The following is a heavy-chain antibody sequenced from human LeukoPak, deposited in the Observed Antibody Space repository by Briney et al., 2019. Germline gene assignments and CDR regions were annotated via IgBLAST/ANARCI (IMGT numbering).Heavy chain of an antibody. CDR3: ARTYSSSDFGFDP. V-gene: IGHV1-2*02. CDR1: GYTFTGYY. D-gene: IGHD6-6*01. J-gene: IGHJ5*02. Sequence: GASVKVSCQASGYTFTGYYMHWVRQAPGQGLEWMGWINPNSGGTNYAQKFQGRVTMTRDTAISTAYMELSRLRSDDTAVCYCARTYSSSDFGFDPWGQGTLVTVSS. CDR2: INPNSGGT.